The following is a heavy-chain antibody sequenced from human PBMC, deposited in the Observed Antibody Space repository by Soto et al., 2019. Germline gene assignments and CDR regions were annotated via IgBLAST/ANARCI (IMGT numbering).Heavy chain of an antibody. CDR3: ARFGSAPYYFYGVDV. CDR2: VSGYNGNT. J-gene: IGHJ6*02. V-gene: IGHV1-18*01. D-gene: IGHD3-10*01. CDR1: GYIFTNYD. Sequence: QVQLVQSETEVKKPGASVKVSCKASGYIFTNYDITWVRQAPGQGLEWMGWVSGYNGNTKYAQKFQDRVTMTTDTSTSTVYMEVRSLRSDDTAVYYCARFGSAPYYFYGVDVWGQGTTVFVSS.